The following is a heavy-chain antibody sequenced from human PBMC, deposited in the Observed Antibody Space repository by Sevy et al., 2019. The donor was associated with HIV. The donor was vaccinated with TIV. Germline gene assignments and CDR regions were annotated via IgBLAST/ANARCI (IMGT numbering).Heavy chain of an antibody. J-gene: IGHJ6*02. CDR3: ARGSNGDYYDSSGYYRHYYYGMDV. D-gene: IGHD3-22*01. CDR2: IYPGDSDT. V-gene: IGHV5-51*01. Sequence: GESLKISCKGSGYSFTSYWIGWVRQMPGKGLEWMGIIYPGDSDTRYSPSFQGQVTISADKSISTVYLQWSSLKASDTAMYYCARGSNGDYYDSSGYYRHYYYGMDVWGQGPTVTVSS. CDR1: GYSFTSYW.